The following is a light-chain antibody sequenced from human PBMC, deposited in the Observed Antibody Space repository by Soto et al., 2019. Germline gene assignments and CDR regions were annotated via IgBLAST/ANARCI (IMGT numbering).Light chain of an antibody. J-gene: IGKJ4*01. CDR2: DAS. V-gene: IGKV1-33*01. Sequence: DIQMTQSPSSLSASAGDRVTITCQASQDISKYLNWYQQKPGKAPKLLIYDASNLETGVPSKFSGRGSGTDFTFTISSLQPEDIATYYCQQYENVPLTFGGGTKVDI. CDR1: QDISKY. CDR3: QQYENVPLT.